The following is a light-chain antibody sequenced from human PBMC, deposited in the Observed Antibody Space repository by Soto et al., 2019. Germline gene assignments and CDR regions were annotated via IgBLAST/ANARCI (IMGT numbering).Light chain of an antibody. Sequence: QTVVTQEPSLTVSPGGTVTLTFASSTGAVTSGNYPNWFQQKPGQAPTSLIHSTGDKHSWTPARFSGSLLGDKAALTLSGVQPEDEADYYCLLYYGGAQVFGGGTKLTVL. CDR2: STG. CDR3: LLYYGGAQV. J-gene: IGLJ3*02. CDR1: TGAVTSGNY. V-gene: IGLV7-43*01.